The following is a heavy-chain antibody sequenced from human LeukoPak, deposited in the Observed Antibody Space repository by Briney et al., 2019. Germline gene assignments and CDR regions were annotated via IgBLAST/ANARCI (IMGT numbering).Heavy chain of an antibody. J-gene: IGHJ6*02. D-gene: IGHD3-9*01. Sequence: SETLSLTCTVSGGSISSYYWSWIRQPPGKGLEWIGYIYYSGGTNYNPSLKSRVTISVDTSKNQFSLKLSSVTAADTAVYYCARQGLRYFDMDVWGQGTTVTVSS. CDR3: ARQGLRYFDMDV. CDR1: GGSISSYY. V-gene: IGHV4-59*08. CDR2: IYYSGGT.